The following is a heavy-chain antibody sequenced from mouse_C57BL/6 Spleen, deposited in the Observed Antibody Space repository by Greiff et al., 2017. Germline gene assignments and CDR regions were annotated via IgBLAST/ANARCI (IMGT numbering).Heavy chain of an antibody. CDR2: ISDGGSYT. CDR3: AREYYYGSSYEFAY. J-gene: IGHJ3*01. D-gene: IGHD1-1*01. Sequence: EVQGVESGGGLVKPGGSLKLSCAASGFTFSSYAMSWVRQTPEKRLEWVATISDGGSYTYYPDNVTGRFTISRDNAKNNLYLQMSHLKSDDTAMYYCAREYYYGSSYEFAYWGQGTLVTVSA. V-gene: IGHV5-4*01. CDR1: GFTFSSYA.